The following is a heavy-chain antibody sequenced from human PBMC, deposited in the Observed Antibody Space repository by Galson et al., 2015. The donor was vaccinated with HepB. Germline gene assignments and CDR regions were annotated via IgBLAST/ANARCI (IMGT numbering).Heavy chain of an antibody. Sequence: SVKVSCKAYGYTFSNFGISWVRQAPGQGLEWMGWINTNNGNTKHAQKFQGRVTMTTDTSTSTVYIDLRSLRSDDTAVYYCARSTVTSSSDWFDPWGQGTLVTVSS. CDR2: INTNNGNT. D-gene: IGHD4-11*01. V-gene: IGHV1-18*01. CDR1: GYTFSNFG. CDR3: ARSTVTSSSDWFDP. J-gene: IGHJ5*02.